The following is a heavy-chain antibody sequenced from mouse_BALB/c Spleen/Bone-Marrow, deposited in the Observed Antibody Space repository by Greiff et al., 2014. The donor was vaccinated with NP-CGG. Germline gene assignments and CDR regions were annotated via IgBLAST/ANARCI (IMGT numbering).Heavy chain of an antibody. Sequence: QVQLQQSGAELARPGASVKLSCKASGYTFTSYWMQWVKRRPGQGLERIGAIYPGDGDTRYTQKFKGKATLTADKSSSTAYMQLSSLASEDSAVYYCARDGNYPAWFAYWGQGTLVTVSA. CDR2: IYPGDGDT. D-gene: IGHD2-1*01. CDR3: ARDGNYPAWFAY. V-gene: IGHV1-87*01. CDR1: GYTFTSYW. J-gene: IGHJ3*01.